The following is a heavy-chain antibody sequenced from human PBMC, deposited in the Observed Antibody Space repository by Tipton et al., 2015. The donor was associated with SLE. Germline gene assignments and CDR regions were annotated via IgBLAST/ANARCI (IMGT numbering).Heavy chain of an antibody. Sequence: TLSLTCAVYGGSFSGYYWSWIRQPPGKGLEWIGSIYHSGSTYYNPSLKSRVTISVDTSKNQFSLKLSSVTAADTAVYYCARVRSGSSYYYYYMDVWGKGTTVTVSS. D-gene: IGHD1-26*01. CDR3: ARVRSGSSYYYYYMDV. CDR2: IYHSGST. J-gene: IGHJ6*03. V-gene: IGHV4-34*01. CDR1: GGSFSGYY.